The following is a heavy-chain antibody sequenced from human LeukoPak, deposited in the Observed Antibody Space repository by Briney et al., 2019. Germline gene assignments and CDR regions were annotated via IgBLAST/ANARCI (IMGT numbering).Heavy chain of an antibody. D-gene: IGHD4-23*01. CDR1: GGSISSSSYY. J-gene: IGHJ4*02. CDR3: ARDGGNRFDY. Sequence: SETLSLTCTVSGGSISSSSYYWGWIRQPPGKGLEWIGSIYYSGSTYYNPSLKSRVTISVDTSKNQFSLKLSSVTAADTSVYYCARDGGNRFDYWGQGTLVTVSS. CDR2: IYYSGST. V-gene: IGHV4-39*07.